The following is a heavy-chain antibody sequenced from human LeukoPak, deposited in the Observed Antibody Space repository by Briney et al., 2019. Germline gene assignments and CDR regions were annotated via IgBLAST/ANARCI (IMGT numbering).Heavy chain of an antibody. V-gene: IGHV3-48*01. J-gene: IGHJ4*02. CDR3: ARGASGVDY. CDR1: GFTFSSYS. D-gene: IGHD3-10*01. CDR2: ISSSSSTI. Sequence: GGSLRLSCAASGFTFSSYSMNWVRQAPGKGLEWVSYISSSSSTIYYADSVKGRFTISRDNAKNSLYLQMNSLRAEDTAVYYCARGASGVDYWGQGTLVTVSS.